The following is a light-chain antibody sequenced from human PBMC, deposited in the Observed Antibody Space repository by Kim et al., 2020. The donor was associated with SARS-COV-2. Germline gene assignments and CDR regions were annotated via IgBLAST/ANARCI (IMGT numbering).Light chain of an antibody. Sequence: KYVCWDHQKAGQSPVLVMHQDARRPAGIPERFSGSNSGTTATLTISGTQPLDEGDYYCQAWDSNIVVFGGGTKLTVL. CDR1: KY. J-gene: IGLJ2*01. V-gene: IGLV3-1*01. CDR2: QDA. CDR3: QAWDSNIVV.